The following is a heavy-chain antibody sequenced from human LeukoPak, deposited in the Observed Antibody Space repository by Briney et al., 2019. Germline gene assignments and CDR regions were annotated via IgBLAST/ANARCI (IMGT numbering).Heavy chain of an antibody. CDR1: AFTFSSYA. CDR2: ISYDGSNK. CDR3: ARFSSSWYYFDY. J-gene: IGHJ4*02. Sequence: GGSLRLSCAASAFTFSSYAVHWVRQAPGKGLEWVAVISYDGSNKYYADSVKGRFTISRDNSKNTLYLQMNSLRAEDTAVYYCARFSSSWYYFDYWGQGTLVTVSS. D-gene: IGHD6-13*01. V-gene: IGHV3-30-3*01.